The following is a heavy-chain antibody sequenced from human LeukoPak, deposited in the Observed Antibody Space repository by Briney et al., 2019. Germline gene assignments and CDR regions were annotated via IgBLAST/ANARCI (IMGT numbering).Heavy chain of an antibody. J-gene: IGHJ4*02. CDR2: IYYSGST. D-gene: IGHD1-26*01. CDR1: GGSISNGGYY. Sequence: PSETLSLTCTVSGGSISNGGYYWSWIRQHPGKGLEWIGYIYYSGSTYYNPSLKSRVNISVDTSKNQFSLKLISVTAADTAVYYCARAPTYSGSHYWGQGTLVTVSS. V-gene: IGHV4-31*03. CDR3: ARAPTYSGSHY.